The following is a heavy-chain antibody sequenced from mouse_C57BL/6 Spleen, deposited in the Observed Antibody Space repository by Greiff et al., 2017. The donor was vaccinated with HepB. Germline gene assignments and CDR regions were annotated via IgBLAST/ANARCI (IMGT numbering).Heavy chain of an antibody. D-gene: IGHD5-5*01. CDR3: ARGLPFDY. V-gene: IGHV1-85*01. CDR1: GYTFTSYD. J-gene: IGHJ2*01. CDR2: IYPRDGST. Sequence: QVHVKQSGPELVKPGASVKLSCKASGYTFTSYDINWVKQMPGQGLEWIGWIYPRDGSTKYNEKFKGKSTLTVDTSSSTAYMELHSLTSEDSAVYCCARGLPFDYWGQGTTLTVSS.